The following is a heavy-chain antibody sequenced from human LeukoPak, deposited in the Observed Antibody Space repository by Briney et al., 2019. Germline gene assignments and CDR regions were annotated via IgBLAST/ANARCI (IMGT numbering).Heavy chain of an antibody. CDR2: ISWNSGSI. CDR3: ARDGKLRYFDWLFLFDY. Sequence: GGSLRLSCAASGFTFDDYAMHWARQPPGKGLEWVSGISWNSGSIGYADSVKGRFTISRDNSKNTLYLQMNSLRAEDTAVYYCARDGKLRYFDWLFLFDYWGQGTLVTVSS. D-gene: IGHD3-9*01. J-gene: IGHJ4*02. CDR1: GFTFDDYA. V-gene: IGHV3-9*01.